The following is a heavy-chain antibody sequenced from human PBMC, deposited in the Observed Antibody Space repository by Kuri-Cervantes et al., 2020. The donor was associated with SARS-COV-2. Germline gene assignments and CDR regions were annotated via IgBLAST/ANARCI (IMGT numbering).Heavy chain of an antibody. D-gene: IGHD3-22*01. J-gene: IGHJ4*02. CDR3: AKDGARGSGYSYY. Sequence: LSLTCAASGFTFSSYGMHWVRQAPGKGLEWVAFIRYDGSNKYYADSVKGRFTISRDNSKNTLYLQMNSLRAEDTAVYHCAKDGARGSGYSYYWGQGTLVTVSS. V-gene: IGHV3-30*02. CDR1: GFTFSSYG. CDR2: IRYDGSNK.